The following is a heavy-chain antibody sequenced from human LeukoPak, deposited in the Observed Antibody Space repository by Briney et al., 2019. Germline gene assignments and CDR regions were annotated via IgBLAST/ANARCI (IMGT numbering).Heavy chain of an antibody. CDR2: INPNSGGT. CDR3: ARVATPTSGSYWSDGMDV. D-gene: IGHD1-26*01. CDR1: GYTFTGYY. J-gene: IGHJ6*02. V-gene: IGHV1-2*04. Sequence: GASVKVPCKASGYTFTGYYMHWVRQAPGQGLEWMGWINPNSGGTNYAQKFQGWVTMTRDTSISTAYMELSRLRSDDTAVYYCARVATPTSGSYWSDGMDVWGQGTTVTVSS.